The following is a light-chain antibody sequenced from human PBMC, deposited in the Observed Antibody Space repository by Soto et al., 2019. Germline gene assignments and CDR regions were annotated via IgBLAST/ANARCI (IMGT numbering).Light chain of an antibody. J-gene: IGKJ5*01. CDR1: QTVSGF. CDR3: QQANSFPLT. V-gene: IGKV1-39*01. Sequence: DIQVTQSPSTLSASLGDRVAITCRASQTVSGFLNWYQQKPGEAPKLLIYAASSLQSGVPSRFRGSGSGTDFTLTISSLQPEDFATYYCQQANSFPLTFGQGTRLEIK. CDR2: AAS.